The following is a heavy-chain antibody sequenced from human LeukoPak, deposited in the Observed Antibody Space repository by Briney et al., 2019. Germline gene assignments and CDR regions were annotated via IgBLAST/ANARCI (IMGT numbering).Heavy chain of an antibody. CDR2: IYPGDSDT. CDR3: ARGHTYYDFWRGLDY. V-gene: IGHV5-51*01. CDR1: GYRFTSYW. Sequence: GESLKISCKGSGYRFTSYWIGWVRQMPRKGLEWMGIIYPGDSDTRYSPSFQGQVTISADKSISTAYLQWSSLKASDTAMYYCARGHTYYDFWRGLDYWGQGTLVTVSS. J-gene: IGHJ4*02. D-gene: IGHD3-3*01.